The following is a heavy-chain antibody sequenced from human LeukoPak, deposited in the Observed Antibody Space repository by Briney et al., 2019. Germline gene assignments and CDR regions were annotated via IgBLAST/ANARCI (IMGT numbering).Heavy chain of an antibody. D-gene: IGHD5-12*01. V-gene: IGHV3-53*01. J-gene: IGHJ4*02. CDR2: INSGGST. CDR1: GFTVSSNY. CDR3: ASASRGGYSGYAVDY. Sequence: GGSLRLSCAASGFTVSSNYMSWVRQAPGKGLEWVSVINSGGSTYYADSVKGRFTISRDNSKNTLYLQMNSLRAEDTAVYYCASASRGGYSGYAVDYWGQGTLVTVSS.